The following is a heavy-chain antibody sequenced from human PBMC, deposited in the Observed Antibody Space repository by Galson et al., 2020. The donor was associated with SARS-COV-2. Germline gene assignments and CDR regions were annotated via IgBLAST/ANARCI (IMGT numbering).Heavy chain of an antibody. CDR2: MNPNSGNP. Sequence: DSVTVSCKASGYTLPSYDINWARQATGQGLEGMGWMNPNSGNPGYAQQSQGRVTMTRNPSISTAYMELSSLRSEDTAVYYCARGTRRVRGVIITKTYYYYYMDVWGKGTTVTVSS. CDR3: ARGTRRVRGVIITKTYYYYYMDV. J-gene: IGHJ6*03. V-gene: IGHV1-8*01. CDR1: GYTLPSYD. D-gene: IGHD3-10*01.